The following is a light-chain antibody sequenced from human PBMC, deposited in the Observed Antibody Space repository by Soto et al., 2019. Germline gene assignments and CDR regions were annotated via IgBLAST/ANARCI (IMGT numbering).Light chain of an antibody. CDR2: EGS. J-gene: IGLJ1*01. V-gene: IGLV2-23*01. CDR1: SSDVGSYNL. CDR3: CSYAGSLSYV. Sequence: QSALTQPASVSGSPGQSITISCTGTSSDVGSYNLVSLYQQHPGKAPKLMIYEGSKRPSGVSNRFSGSKSGNTASLTISGLQAEDEADYYCCSYAGSLSYVFGTGTKVTVL.